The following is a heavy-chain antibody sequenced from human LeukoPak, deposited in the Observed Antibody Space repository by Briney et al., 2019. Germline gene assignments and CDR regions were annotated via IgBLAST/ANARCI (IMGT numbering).Heavy chain of an antibody. CDR3: ARADSVPAGDYHYWYMDV. CDR2: IKPNSGDT. D-gene: IGHD2-2*01. Sequence: GASVKVSCKASGFTLTGYYMHWVRQDPRQGLQWMGWIKPNSGDTDYAQKFQGRVTVTRDTSISTVYMELSSLRSDDTAVYYCARADSVPAGDYHYWYMDVWGKGTTVTVSS. CDR1: GFTLTGYY. J-gene: IGHJ6*03. V-gene: IGHV1-2*02.